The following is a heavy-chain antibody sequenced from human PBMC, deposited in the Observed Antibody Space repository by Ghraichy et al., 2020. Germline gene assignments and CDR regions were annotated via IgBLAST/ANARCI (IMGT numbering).Heavy chain of an antibody. Sequence: SVKVSCKASGGTFSSYAISWVRQAPGQGLEWMGGIIPIFGTANYPQKFQGRVTITADESTSTAYMELSSLRSEDTAVYYCAREDCSGGSCYSTYYYGMDVWGQGTTVTVSS. CDR1: GGTFSSYA. D-gene: IGHD2-15*01. J-gene: IGHJ6*02. CDR3: AREDCSGGSCYSTYYYGMDV. V-gene: IGHV1-69*13. CDR2: IIPIFGTA.